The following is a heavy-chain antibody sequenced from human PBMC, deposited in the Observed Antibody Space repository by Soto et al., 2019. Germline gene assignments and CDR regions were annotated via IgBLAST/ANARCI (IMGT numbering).Heavy chain of an antibody. V-gene: IGHV3-30*09. CDR2: ISSDGNHK. J-gene: IGHJ4*02. CDR1: GFSVSAYT. Sequence: QVQLVESGGGVVQPGRSLRLSCAASGFSVSAYTVHCVRQAPGKGLEWVAVISSDGNHKYYTDSVKGRFAISRDTSTNTVFLQMNSLGPEDTAVYYCARWEHPLFEYLGQGTRVTVSS. D-gene: IGHD1-1*01. CDR3: ARWEHPLFEY.